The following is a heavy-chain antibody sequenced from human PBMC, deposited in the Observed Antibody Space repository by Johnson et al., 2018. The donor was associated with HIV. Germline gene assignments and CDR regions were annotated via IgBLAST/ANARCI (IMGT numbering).Heavy chain of an antibody. V-gene: IGHV3-30*04. Sequence: QVQLVESGGGVVQPARSLRLSCAASGFTFSSYSMHWVRQAPGKGLEWVAGISNDGRNKYYADSVKGRFTISRDNSKNTLFLQMNSLRAEDTSVYYCAREGGGTVVLGDEGAFDIWGQGTKVTVS. D-gene: IGHD3-10*01. CDR2: ISNDGRNK. CDR3: AREGGGTVVLGDEGAFDI. CDR1: GFTFSSYS. J-gene: IGHJ3*02.